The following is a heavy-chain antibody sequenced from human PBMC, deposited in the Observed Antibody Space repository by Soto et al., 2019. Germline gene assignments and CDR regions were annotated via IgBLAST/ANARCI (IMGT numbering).Heavy chain of an antibody. Sequence: QVQLVQSGAEVKKPGASVKVSCKASGYTFTGYYMHWVRQAPGQGLEWMGWINPNSGGTNYAQKFQGWVTMTRDTSISPAYMELSRLRSDDTAVYYCARDRGSYPYFWFDPWGQGTLVTVSS. D-gene: IGHD3-16*02. CDR2: INPNSGGT. CDR1: GYTFTGYY. V-gene: IGHV1-2*04. CDR3: ARDRGSYPYFWFDP. J-gene: IGHJ5*02.